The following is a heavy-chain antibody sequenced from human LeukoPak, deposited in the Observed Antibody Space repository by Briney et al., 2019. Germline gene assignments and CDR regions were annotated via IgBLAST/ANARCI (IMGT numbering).Heavy chain of an antibody. Sequence: GGSLRLSCAASGFSFSSYEMNWVRQAPGKGLEWISYISASGTLTHYADSVKGRFTISRDNAKNSLYLQMNSLRAEDTAVYYCARGMATIDGYYYYMDVWGKGTTVTVSS. CDR2: ISASGTLT. J-gene: IGHJ6*03. V-gene: IGHV3-48*03. CDR3: ARGMATIDGYYYYMDV. CDR1: GFSFSSYE. D-gene: IGHD5-24*01.